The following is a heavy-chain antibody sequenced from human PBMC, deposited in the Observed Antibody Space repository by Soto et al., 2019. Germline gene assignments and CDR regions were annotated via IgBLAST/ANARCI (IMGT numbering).Heavy chain of an antibody. D-gene: IGHD3-10*01. CDR2: ISGSGGST. V-gene: IGHV3-23*01. CDR1: GFTFSSYA. Sequence: EVQLLESGGGLVQPGGSLRLSCAASGFTFSSYAMSWVRQAPGKGLEWVSAISGSGGSTYYADSVKGRFTISRDNYKNTLYLQMNSLRAEDTAVYYCATGRGLYYYYGMDVWGQGTTVTVSS. J-gene: IGHJ6*02. CDR3: ATGRGLYYYYGMDV.